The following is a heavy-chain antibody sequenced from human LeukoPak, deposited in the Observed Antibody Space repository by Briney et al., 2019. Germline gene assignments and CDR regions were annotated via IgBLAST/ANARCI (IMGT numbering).Heavy chain of an antibody. Sequence: GGSLRLSCAASGFTFSDYYMSWIRQAPGKGLEWVSYISSNGSTIYYADSVKGRFTISRDNAKNSLYLQMNSLRAEDTAVYYCARDTDSSGYYSNYYYYGMDVWGQGTTVTVSS. J-gene: IGHJ6*02. CDR1: GFTFSDYY. CDR3: ARDTDSSGYYSNYYYYGMDV. D-gene: IGHD3-22*01. V-gene: IGHV3-11*01. CDR2: ISSNGSTI.